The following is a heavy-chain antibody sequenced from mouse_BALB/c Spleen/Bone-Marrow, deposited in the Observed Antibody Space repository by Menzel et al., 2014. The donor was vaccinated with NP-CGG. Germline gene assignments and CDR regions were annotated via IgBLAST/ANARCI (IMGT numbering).Heavy chain of an antibody. D-gene: IGHD2-3*01. V-gene: IGHV1S81*02. CDR2: INPSNGRT. J-gene: IGHJ3*01. Sequence: VQLQQSGAELVKPGASVKLSCKASGYTFTSYWIHWVKLRPGHGLEWIGEINPSNGRTNYNEKFKNKATLTVDKPSSTAYIQFSSLTSEDSAVYYCARYDGPAWFAYWGQGTLVTVS. CDR3: ARYDGPAWFAY. CDR1: GYTFTSYW.